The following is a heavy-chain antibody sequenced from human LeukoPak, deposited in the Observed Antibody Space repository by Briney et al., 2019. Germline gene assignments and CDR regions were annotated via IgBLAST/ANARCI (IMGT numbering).Heavy chain of an antibody. CDR1: GVSISSHY. D-gene: IGHD1-26*01. J-gene: IGHJ3*02. Sequence: SETLSLTCTVSGVSISSHYWSWIRQSPGKGLEWVGFMHYRGNTNSNPSLRSRVTISMDTSKNQFSLKMSSVTAADTAVYYCARVSPFEWDVFGDSFDIWGQGTVVTVSS. CDR3: ARVSPFEWDVFGDSFDI. CDR2: MHYRGNT. V-gene: IGHV4-59*11.